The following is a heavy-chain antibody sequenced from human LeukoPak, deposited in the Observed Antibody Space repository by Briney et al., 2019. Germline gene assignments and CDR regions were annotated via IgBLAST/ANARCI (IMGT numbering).Heavy chain of an antibody. Sequence: GASVKVSCKASGYTFTSYDFNWVRQATGQGPEWMGWMNPNSGNTGYAQKFQGRVTVTRDTSISTAYMELSSLRSEDTAVYYCATAVLLAAAFDYWGQGTLVTVSS. J-gene: IGHJ4*02. CDR3: ATAVLLAAAFDY. D-gene: IGHD6-13*01. CDR2: MNPNSGNT. V-gene: IGHV1-8*01. CDR1: GYTFTSYD.